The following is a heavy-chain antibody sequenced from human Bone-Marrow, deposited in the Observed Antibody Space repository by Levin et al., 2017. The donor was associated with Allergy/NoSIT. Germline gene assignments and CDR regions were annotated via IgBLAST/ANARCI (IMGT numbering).Heavy chain of an antibody. Sequence: VASVKVSCEVSGGTFSNYVFTWLRQAPGQGPEWVGGIIPTFGKASYAQKFQGRVTITADESTRTVYMEVSGLTSEDTAVYYCARPALSGYPTHEYFQIWGQGTLITVSS. CDR3: ARPALSGYPTHEYFQI. CDR2: IIPTFGKA. J-gene: IGHJ1*01. V-gene: IGHV1-69*13. CDR1: GGTFSNYV. D-gene: IGHD3-22*01.